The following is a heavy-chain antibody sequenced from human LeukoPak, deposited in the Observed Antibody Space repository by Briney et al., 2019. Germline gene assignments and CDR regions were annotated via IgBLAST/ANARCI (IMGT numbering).Heavy chain of an antibody. CDR1: GGSISSGDYY. Sequence: SETLSLTCTVSGGSISSGDYYWSWIRQPPGKSLEWIGNIYYSVSAYYNPSLNSRVTISVDTSKNQFSLKLSSVTAADTAVYYCARDTRCSGGSCYSGYYYGMDVWGQGTTVTVSS. V-gene: IGHV4-30-4*01. J-gene: IGHJ6*02. CDR2: IYYSVSA. CDR3: ARDTRCSGGSCYSGYYYGMDV. D-gene: IGHD2-15*01.